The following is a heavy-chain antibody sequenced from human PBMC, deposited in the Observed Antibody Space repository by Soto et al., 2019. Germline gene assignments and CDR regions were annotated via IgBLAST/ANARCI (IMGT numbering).Heavy chain of an antibody. J-gene: IGHJ5*02. V-gene: IGHV3-48*01. D-gene: IGHD6-13*01. CDR3: AGQGGSRLNWFDP. CDR2: ISSSSSTI. CDR1: GFTFSSYS. Sequence: PGVSLRLSCAASGFTFSSYSMNWVRQAPGKGLEWVSYISSSSSTIYYADSVKGRFTISRDNAKNSLYLQMNSLRAEDTAVYYCAGQGGSRLNWFDPWGQGTLVTVS.